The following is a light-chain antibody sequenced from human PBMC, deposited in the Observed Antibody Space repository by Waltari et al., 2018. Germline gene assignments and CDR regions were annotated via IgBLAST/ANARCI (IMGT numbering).Light chain of an antibody. J-gene: IGLJ3*02. V-gene: IGLV2-23*01. CDR2: EAS. CDR1: TSDVWGYSL. Sequence: QSALTQPASVSGYPGQSITLSCIGTTSDVWGYSLVSWYQRPPGKAPKLMIYEASKRPAGVSNRLSCLKTGNPASLTISGLQAEDEADYYCCSYVRNVTWVFGGGTKLTVL. CDR3: CSYVRNVTWV.